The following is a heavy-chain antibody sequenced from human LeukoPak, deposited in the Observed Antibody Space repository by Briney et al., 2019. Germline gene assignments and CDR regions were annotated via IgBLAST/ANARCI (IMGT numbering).Heavy chain of an antibody. CDR3: ASAGYGVEYHYYYMDG. Sequence: SENLSLTCTVSGGSISSYYWSWIPQPAGKGLEWIVRIYSSGSTNYNPSLKSRVTMSVDTSKNQFSLKLSSVTAADTAVYYCASAGYGVEYHYYYMDGWGKGTTVTVSS. D-gene: IGHD4-17*01. CDR1: GGSISSYY. CDR2: IYSSGST. V-gene: IGHV4-4*07. J-gene: IGHJ6*03.